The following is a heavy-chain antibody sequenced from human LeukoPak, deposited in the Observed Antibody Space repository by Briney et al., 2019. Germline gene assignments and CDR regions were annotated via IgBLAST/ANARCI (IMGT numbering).Heavy chain of an antibody. D-gene: IGHD6-6*01. CDR2: LYYSGNT. J-gene: IGHJ5*02. CDR3: ARVMAARQEDLNWSDT. Sequence: SETLSLTCTVSGGSISSSGSYWGWIRQPPGKGLEWIGSLYYSGNTYNPSLKSRVTISVDTSKKQLYLNLTSVNAADTAMYYCARVMAARQEDLNWSDTWGQGTLVTVSS. CDR1: GGSISSSGSY. V-gene: IGHV4-39*07.